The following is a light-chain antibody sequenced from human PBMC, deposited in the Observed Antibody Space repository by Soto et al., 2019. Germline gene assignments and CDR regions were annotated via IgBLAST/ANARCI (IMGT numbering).Light chain of an antibody. J-gene: IGKJ1*01. Sequence: DRQINQSPSNLPGYVKDRITISCGASQSISNWLAWYQQKPGTAPKVLIYHASNLQSGVPSRFSGSGSGTDFTLTICSLQPEDFATYYCPQSYSTPQTFGQGTKVDIK. CDR3: PQSYSTPQT. CDR2: HAS. CDR1: QSISNW. V-gene: IGKV1-39*01.